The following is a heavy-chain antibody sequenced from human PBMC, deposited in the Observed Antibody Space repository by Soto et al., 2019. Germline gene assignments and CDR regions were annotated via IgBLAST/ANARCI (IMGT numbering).Heavy chain of an antibody. CDR1: GGTFNNYA. V-gene: IGHV1-69*01. J-gene: IGHJ4*02. CDR3: ARGGVDVVATSAFDY. CDR2: IIPIIGTA. D-gene: IGHD5-12*01. Sequence: QVQLVQSGAAVKKTGSSVKVSCKASGGTFNNYAISWVRQAPGQGLEWMGGIIPIIGTADYAHKFQGRLAISADESTGTTFMELSSLKSEDTALYNCARGGVDVVATSAFDYWGQGTLVTVTS.